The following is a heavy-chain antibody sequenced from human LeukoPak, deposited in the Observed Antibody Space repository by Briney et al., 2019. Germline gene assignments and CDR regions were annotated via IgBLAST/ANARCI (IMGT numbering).Heavy chain of an antibody. D-gene: IGHD3-3*01. CDR3: AKDPATYYDFWSGPHNYFDY. CDR2: ISYDGSNK. V-gene: IGHV3-30*18. CDR1: GFTFSNYG. Sequence: GRSLRLSCAASGFTFSNYGMHWVRQAPGKGLEWVAVISYDGSNKYYADSVRGRFTISRDNSKNTLYLQMNSLRAEDTAVYYCAKDPATYYDFWSGPHNYFDYWGQGTLVTVSS. J-gene: IGHJ4*02.